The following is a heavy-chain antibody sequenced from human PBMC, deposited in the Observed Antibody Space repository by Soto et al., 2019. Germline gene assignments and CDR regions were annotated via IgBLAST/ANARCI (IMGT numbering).Heavy chain of an antibody. J-gene: IGHJ6*03. CDR1: GGSISSYY. CDR3: AADRMIERRITMVRGAPHYYMDV. Sequence: SETQSLTCTVSGGSISSYYWSWIRQPPGKGLEWIGYIYYSGNTNYNPSLKSRVTISVDTSKNQFSLKLSSVTAADTAVYYCAADRMIERRITMVRGAPHYYMDVWGKGTTVTVSS. D-gene: IGHD3-10*01. CDR2: IYYSGNT. V-gene: IGHV4-59*01.